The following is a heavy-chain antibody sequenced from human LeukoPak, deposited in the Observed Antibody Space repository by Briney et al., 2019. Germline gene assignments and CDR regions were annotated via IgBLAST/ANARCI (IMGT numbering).Heavy chain of an antibody. CDR2: INPNSGGR. CDR3: ARGGGVSGLDP. CDR1: GYTFTGDY. D-gene: IGHD2-8*02. Sequence: ASVKVSCKASGYTFTGDYMHWVRQAPGRGLEWMGWINPNSGGRNYAQKFQGRVTMTRDTSISTAYMELSRLRSDDTAVYYCARGGGVSGLDPWGQGTLVTVSS. J-gene: IGHJ5*02. V-gene: IGHV1-2*02.